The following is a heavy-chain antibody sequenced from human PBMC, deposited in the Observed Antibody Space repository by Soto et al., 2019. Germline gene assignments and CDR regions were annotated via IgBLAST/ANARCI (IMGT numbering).Heavy chain of an antibody. CDR3: ARDRYGIAAAGEGGWFDP. J-gene: IGHJ5*02. CDR1: GFTFSSYG. CDR2: IWYDGSNK. V-gene: IGHV3-33*01. D-gene: IGHD6-13*01. Sequence: QVQLVESGGGVVQPGRSLRLSCAASGFTFSSYGMHWVRQAPGKGLEWVAGIWYDGSNKYYADSVKGRFTISRDNSKNTLYVQMNSLRAEDTAVYYCARDRYGIAAAGEGGWFDPWGQGTLVTVSS.